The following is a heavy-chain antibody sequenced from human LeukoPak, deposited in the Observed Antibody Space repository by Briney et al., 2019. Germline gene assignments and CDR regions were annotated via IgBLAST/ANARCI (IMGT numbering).Heavy chain of an antibody. CDR3: ARDPYYDFWSGFPPYYYYYMDV. Sequence: ASVTVSCKASGYTFTSYGISWVRQAPGQGLEWMGWISAYNGNTNYAQKLQGRVTMTTDTSTSTAYMELRSLRSDDTAVYYCARDPYYDFWSGFPPYYYYYMDVWGKGTTVTVSS. CDR2: ISAYNGNT. J-gene: IGHJ6*03. CDR1: GYTFTSYG. V-gene: IGHV1-18*01. D-gene: IGHD3-3*01.